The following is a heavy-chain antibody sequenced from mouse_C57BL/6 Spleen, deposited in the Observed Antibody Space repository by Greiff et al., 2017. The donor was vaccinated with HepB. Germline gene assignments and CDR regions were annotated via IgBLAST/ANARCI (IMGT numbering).Heavy chain of an antibody. CDR2: ISYDGSN. J-gene: IGHJ4*01. D-gene: IGHD1-1*01. Sequence: EVQVVESGPGLVKPSQSLSLTCSVTGYSITSGYYWNWIRQFPGNKLEWMGYISYDGSNNYNPSLKNRISITRDTSKNQFFLKLNSVTTEDTATYYCARETTVQFPYYYAMDYWGQGTSVTVSS. CDR1: GYSITSGYY. CDR3: ARETTVQFPYYYAMDY. V-gene: IGHV3-6*01.